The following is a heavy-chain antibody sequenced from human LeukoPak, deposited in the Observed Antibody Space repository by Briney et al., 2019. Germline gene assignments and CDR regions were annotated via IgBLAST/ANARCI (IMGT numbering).Heavy chain of an antibody. CDR2: MNPNSGNT. Sequence: ASVKVSCTASGYTFTNYDINWVRQATGQGLEWMGWMNPNSGNTGYAQKFQGRVTMTRNTSISAAYMELSSLRSEDTAVYYCARGYYYYYGMDVWGQGTTVTVSS. J-gene: IGHJ6*02. CDR1: GYTFTNYD. V-gene: IGHV1-8*01. CDR3: ARGYYYYYGMDV.